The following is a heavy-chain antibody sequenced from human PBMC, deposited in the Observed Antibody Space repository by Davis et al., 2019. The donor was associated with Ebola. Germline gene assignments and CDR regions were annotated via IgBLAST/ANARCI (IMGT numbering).Heavy chain of an antibody. J-gene: IGHJ4*02. D-gene: IGHD6-19*01. CDR1: GFAFRNNA. V-gene: IGHV3-23*01. CDR3: AKDMRSAVPGTPDY. CDR2: ISGSGART. Sequence: GESLKISCSASGFAFRNNAMNWARQAPGKGLEWVSGISGSGARTFYANSVKGRFPISRDNYKDTLYLEINSLRAEDTAVYHCAKDMRSAVPGTPDYWGPGTRVTVSS.